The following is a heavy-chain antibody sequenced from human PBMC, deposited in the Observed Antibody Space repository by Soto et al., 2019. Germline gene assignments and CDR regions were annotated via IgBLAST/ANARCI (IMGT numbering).Heavy chain of an antibody. CDR2: MNPNSGNT. V-gene: IGHV1-8*01. CDR1: GYTFTSYD. Sequence: QVQLVQSGAEVKKPGASVKVSCKASGYTFTSYDINWVRQATGQGLEWMGWMNPNSGNTGYAQKFQGRVTMTRNTSISTAYMELSSLRSEDTAVYYCATLGYCSGGSCPNLIDYWGQGILVTVSS. D-gene: IGHD2-15*01. CDR3: ATLGYCSGGSCPNLIDY. J-gene: IGHJ4*02.